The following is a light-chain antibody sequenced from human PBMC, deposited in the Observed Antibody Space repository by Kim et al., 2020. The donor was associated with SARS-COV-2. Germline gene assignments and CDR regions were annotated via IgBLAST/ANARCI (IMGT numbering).Light chain of an antibody. CDR1: SSDVGGYKY. CDR2: DVS. Sequence: GQSITFSCTGTSSDVGGYKYVSWYQQHPGKAPKLIIYDVSDRPSGVSNRFSGSKSGNTASLTISGLEAEDEADYYCSSYTSSTLVVFGAGTQLTVL. CDR3: SSYTSSTLVV. V-gene: IGLV2-14*04. J-gene: IGLJ3*02.